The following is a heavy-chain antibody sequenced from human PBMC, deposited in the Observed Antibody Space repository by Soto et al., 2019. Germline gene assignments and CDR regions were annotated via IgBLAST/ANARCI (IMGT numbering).Heavy chain of an antibody. V-gene: IGHV4-61*01. CDR1: GGSVSSGSYY. Sequence: SETLSLTCTVSGGSVSSGSYYWSWIRQPPGKGPEWIGYIYYSGSTNYNPSLKSRVTISVDTSKNQFSLKLSSVTAADTAVYYCAREGYYDSSGYYYVPDAFDTWGQGTMVTVSS. CDR2: IYYSGST. CDR3: AREGYYDSSGYYYVPDAFDT. J-gene: IGHJ3*02. D-gene: IGHD3-22*01.